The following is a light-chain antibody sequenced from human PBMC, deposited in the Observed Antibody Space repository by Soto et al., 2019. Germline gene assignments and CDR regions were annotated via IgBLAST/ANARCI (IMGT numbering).Light chain of an antibody. J-gene: IGKJ5*01. V-gene: IGKV1-12*01. CDR2: VTS. Sequence: EIQMTQSPSSVSASVGDRFTITCRATQGLSGSLAWYQQKPGKAPKLLISVTSRLQSGVPSRFSGSASGTDFTLTIDILQPEDLATYYCHQGHNWPLTFGQGTRLEIK. CDR1: QGLSGS. CDR3: HQGHNWPLT.